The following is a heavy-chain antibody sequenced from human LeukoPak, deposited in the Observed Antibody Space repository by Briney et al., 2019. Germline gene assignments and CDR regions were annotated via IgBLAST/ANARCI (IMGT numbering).Heavy chain of an antibody. J-gene: IGHJ4*02. D-gene: IGHD3-3*01. CDR2: IYHTGSI. CDR3: ARVGSGLYYFDY. Sequence: SSGTLSLTCAVSGGSISSSNWWSWVRQPPGKGLEWIGEIYHTGSINYNPSLKSRVAISEDTSGKQFSLRLGSVTAADTAVYFCARVGSGLYYFDYWGQGILVTVSS. V-gene: IGHV4-4*02. CDR1: GGSISSSNW.